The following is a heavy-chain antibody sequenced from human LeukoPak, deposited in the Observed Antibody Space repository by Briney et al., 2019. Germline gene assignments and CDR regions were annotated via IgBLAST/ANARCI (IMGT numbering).Heavy chain of an antibody. D-gene: IGHD6-25*01. CDR3: ARDPQRGVPDYFDY. V-gene: IGHV3-30-3*01. CDR1: GFTFSSYP. Sequence: GGSLRLSCAASGFTFSSYPMHWVRLAPGKGLEWVSVISYDGSTKYYADSVKGRFTISRDSPKNTLYLQMDSLRVDDTAMYYCARDPQRGVPDYFDYWGQGTLVTVSS. J-gene: IGHJ4*02. CDR2: ISYDGSTK.